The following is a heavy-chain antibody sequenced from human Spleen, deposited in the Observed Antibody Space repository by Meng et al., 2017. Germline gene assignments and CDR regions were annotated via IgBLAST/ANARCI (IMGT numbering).Heavy chain of an antibody. CDR2: LGAHPGDT. V-gene: IGHV1-18*01. J-gene: IGHJ4*02. CDR3: ARGTPGRSYCDY. CDR1: DYTFTGYG. D-gene: IGHD3-10*01. Sequence: QVQVVQSGAEVKRPGAAVKVSCKASDYTFTGYGVCWVRQAPGQGLEWMAWLGAHPGDTSFAPKFLGRVTVTADTATATAYMELRSLRSDDTAVYYCARGTPGRSYCDYWGLGTLVTVSS.